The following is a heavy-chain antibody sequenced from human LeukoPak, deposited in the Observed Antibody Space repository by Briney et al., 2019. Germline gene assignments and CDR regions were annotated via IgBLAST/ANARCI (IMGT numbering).Heavy chain of an antibody. CDR2: ISSSGSTI. V-gene: IGHV3-11*01. CDR3: ARDAVTMVRGVNY. CDR1: GFTFSDYY. Sequence: SGGSLRLSCAASGFTFSDYYMSWIRQAPGKGLEWVSYISSSGSTIYYADSVKGRFTISRDNAKNSLYLQVNSLRAEDTAVYYCARDAVTMVRGVNYWGQGTLVTVSS. J-gene: IGHJ4*02. D-gene: IGHD3-10*01.